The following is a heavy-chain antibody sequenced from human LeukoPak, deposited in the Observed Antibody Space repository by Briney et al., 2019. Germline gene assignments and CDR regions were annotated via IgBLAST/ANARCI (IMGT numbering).Heavy chain of an antibody. J-gene: IGHJ6*02. D-gene: IGHD6-19*01. CDR3: ARDSKWLVPLYGMDV. CDR2: IWYDGSNK. CDR1: GFTFSSYG. Sequence: GGSLRFPCAASGFTFSSYGMHWVRQAPGKGLEWVAVIWYDGSNKYYADSVKGRFTISRDNSKNTLYLQMNSLRAEDTAVYYCARDSKWLVPLYGMDVWGQGTTVTVSS. V-gene: IGHV3-33*01.